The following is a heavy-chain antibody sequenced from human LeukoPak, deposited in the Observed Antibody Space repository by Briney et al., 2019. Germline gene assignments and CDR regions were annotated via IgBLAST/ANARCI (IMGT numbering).Heavy chain of an antibody. V-gene: IGHV1-46*01. D-gene: IGHD3-22*01. J-gene: IGHJ6*02. Sequence: VASVKVSCKASGGTFCSYAISWVRQAPGQGLEPMGIITPSGVSTSYAQRFQGRVTMTRDTSTSTVHMELSSLRSEDTAVYYCARVRLSYYYDSSNYYAEVDYYYYGMDVWGQGTTVTVSS. CDR2: ITPSGVST. CDR1: GGTFCSYA. CDR3: ARVRLSYYYDSSNYYAEVDYYYYGMDV.